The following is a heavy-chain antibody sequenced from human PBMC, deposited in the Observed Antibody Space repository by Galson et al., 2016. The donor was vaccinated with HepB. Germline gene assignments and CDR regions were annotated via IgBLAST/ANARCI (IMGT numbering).Heavy chain of an antibody. D-gene: IGHD1-26*01. CDR2: INHSGNT. V-gene: IGHV4-34*01. J-gene: IGHJ4*02. CDR1: GGSLRGYY. Sequence: SETLSLTCAVYGGSLRGYYWSWIRQPPGKGLEWIGGINHSGNTNYNPSLKSRVTMTVDASKNQFSLTLRSATAADTALYFCARISLRVGQDYWGQGTLVTVSS. CDR3: ARISLRVGQDY.